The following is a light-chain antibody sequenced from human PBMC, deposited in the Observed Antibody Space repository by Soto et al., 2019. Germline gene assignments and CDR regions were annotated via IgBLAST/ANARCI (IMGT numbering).Light chain of an antibody. Sequence: DIQMTQSPPSLPASVGDRVTITCRASQGIRNDLGWYQQKPGKAPKRLIYAASSLQSGVPSRFSGGGSGTDFTLTISSLQPEDFATYYCQQVYVYPSTFGGGTKVDIK. J-gene: IGKJ4*01. CDR3: QQVYVYPST. V-gene: IGKV1-17*01. CDR1: QGIRND. CDR2: AAS.